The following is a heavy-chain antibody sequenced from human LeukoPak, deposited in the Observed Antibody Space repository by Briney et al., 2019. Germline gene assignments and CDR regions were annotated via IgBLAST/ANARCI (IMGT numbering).Heavy chain of an antibody. J-gene: IGHJ4*02. CDR3: TQLSRSPPFSMTTLTTFDR. CDR2: IYWNDDK. V-gene: IGHV2-5*01. CDR1: GFSLSNNALG. D-gene: IGHD4-17*01. Sequence: SGPTLVNPTQTLTLTCTTSGFSLSNNALGVGWIRQPPGKALEWLALIYWNDDKRYSPSLRSRLTITKDTSKNQVVLTLTNMDPVDTATYYCTQLSRSPPFSMTTLTTFDRWGQGTLVTVSS.